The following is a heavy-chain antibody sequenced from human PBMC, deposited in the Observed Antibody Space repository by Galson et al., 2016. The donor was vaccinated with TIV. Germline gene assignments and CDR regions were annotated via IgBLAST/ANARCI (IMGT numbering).Heavy chain of an antibody. CDR2: INPVFGIP. Sequence: SVKVSCKASGGTFSSYGISWVRQAPGQGLEWMGGINPVFGIPNYAQKFQGRVTITADESTSTAYMELTSLRSEDTAVYYCARGKERVINCYYYMDVWGKGTTITVSS. J-gene: IGHJ6*03. CDR3: ARGKERVINCYYYMDV. V-gene: IGHV1-69*13. CDR1: GGTFSSYG. D-gene: IGHD3-3*01.